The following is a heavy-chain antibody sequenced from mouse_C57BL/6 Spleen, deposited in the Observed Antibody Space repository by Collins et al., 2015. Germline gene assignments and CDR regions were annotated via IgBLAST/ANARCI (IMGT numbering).Heavy chain of an antibody. CDR2: IDPETVIT. J-gene: IGHJ2*01. D-gene: IGHD1-1*01. CDR1: GYTFTDYE. Sequence: QVQLQQSGAELVRPGASVTLSCKASGYTFTDYEMHWVKQTPVHGLEWIGAIDPETVITAYNQKFKGKAILTADKSSSTAYMELRSLTSEDSAVYHCTRSVGFYYGRSPYYFDYWGQGTTLTVSS. CDR3: TRSVGFYYGRSPYYFDY. V-gene: IGHV1-15*01.